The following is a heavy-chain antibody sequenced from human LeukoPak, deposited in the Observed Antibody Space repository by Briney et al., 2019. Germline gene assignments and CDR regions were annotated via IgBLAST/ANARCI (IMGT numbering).Heavy chain of an antibody. V-gene: IGHV4-4*02. J-gene: IGHJ5*02. CDR2: IYHSGST. D-gene: IGHD2-2*01. CDR1: GGSLSSSNW. Sequence: SETLSLTCAVSGGSLSSSNWWSWVRLPPGKGLEWIGEIYHSGSTNYNPSLKSRVTISVDKSKNQFSLKLSSVTAADTAVYYCARDRLEDCSSTSCYHNWFDPWGQGTLVTVSS. CDR3: ARDRLEDCSSTSCYHNWFDP.